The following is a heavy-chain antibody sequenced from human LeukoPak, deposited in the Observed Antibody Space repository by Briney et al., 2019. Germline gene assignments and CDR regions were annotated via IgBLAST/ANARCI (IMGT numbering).Heavy chain of an antibody. CDR2: INHRGST. J-gene: IGHJ3*02. D-gene: IGHD2-15*01. CDR3: ARGGYCSGGSCYSDAFDI. Sequence: PSETLSLTCAVYGGSFSGYYWSWIRQPPGKGLEWIGEINHRGSTNYNPSLKSRVTISVDTSENQFSLKLSSVTAADTAVYYCARGGYCSGGSCYSDAFDIWGQGTMVTVSS. V-gene: IGHV4-34*01. CDR1: GGSFSGYY.